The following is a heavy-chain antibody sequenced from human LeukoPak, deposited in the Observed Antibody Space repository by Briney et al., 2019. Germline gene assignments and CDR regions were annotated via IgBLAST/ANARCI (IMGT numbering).Heavy chain of an antibody. V-gene: IGHV3-30*14. CDR2: IRHDGTKK. D-gene: IGHD3-10*01. J-gene: IGHJ4*02. Sequence: PVQRLDSCSVIRHDGTKKDYADSVKGRFTISRDNSKNTLYLQMNSLRAEDTAVYYCAGGMVRGVIRASDYWGQGTLVTVSS. CDR3: AGGMVRGVIRASDY.